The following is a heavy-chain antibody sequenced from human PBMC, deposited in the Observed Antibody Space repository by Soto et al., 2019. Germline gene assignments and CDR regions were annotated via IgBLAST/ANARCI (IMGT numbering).Heavy chain of an antibody. D-gene: IGHD2-8*01. CDR2: INPGTGYT. V-gene: IGHV1-3*01. CDR1: GYTLPNYS. CDR3: TRDLNGGNPFDY. J-gene: IGHJ4*02. Sequence: QVQFVQSGAEVKKPGASVRLSCKPSGYTLPNYSIQWVRQAAGQALSWLGWINPGTGYTEASQRSQGKLTLTMDNSATTFYMDLTSLTSEDTAVYFCTRDLNGGNPFDYWGQGTLVTVSS.